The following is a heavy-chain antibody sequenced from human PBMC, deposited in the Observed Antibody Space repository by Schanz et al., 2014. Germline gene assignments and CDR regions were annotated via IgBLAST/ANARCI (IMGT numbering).Heavy chain of an antibody. V-gene: IGHV3-30*03. CDR3: ARKMKLGVYGGKGHDSLDI. CDR1: GFTFSSYS. CDR2: VSSDGNND. J-gene: IGHJ3*02. D-gene: IGHD4-17*01. Sequence: VQLVESGGGLVQPGGSLRLSCTASGFTFSSYSMNWVRQAPGKGLEWVALVSSDGNNDYYTDSVKGRFTISRDNSKNTVHLQMNSLRAEDTAVYYCARKMKLGVYGGKGHDSLDIWGQGTMVTVSS.